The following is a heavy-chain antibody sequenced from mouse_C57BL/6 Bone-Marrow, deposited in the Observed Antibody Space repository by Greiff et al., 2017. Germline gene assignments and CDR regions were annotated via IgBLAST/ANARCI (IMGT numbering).Heavy chain of an antibody. CDR1: GYSITSGYD. CDR3: ARDRGPAWFAY. CDR2: ISYSGST. D-gene: IGHD3-1*01. Sequence: VQLKESGPGMVKPSQSLSLTCTVTGYSITSGYDWHWIRHFPGNKLEWMGYISYSGSTNYNPSLKSRISITHDTSKNHFFLKLNSVTTEDTATYYCARDRGPAWFAYWGQGTLVTVSA. V-gene: IGHV3-1*01. J-gene: IGHJ3*01.